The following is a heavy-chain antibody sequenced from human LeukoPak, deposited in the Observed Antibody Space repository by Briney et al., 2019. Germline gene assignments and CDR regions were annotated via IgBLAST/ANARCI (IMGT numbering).Heavy chain of an antibody. CDR2: ISYDGSNK. CDR3: ARAGSGSYPPHSFDY. J-gene: IGHJ4*02. V-gene: IGHV3-30*01. D-gene: IGHD3-10*01. CDR1: GFTFSSYA. Sequence: GGSLRLSCAASGFTFSSYAMHWVRQAPGKGLEWVAVISYDGSNKYYADSVKGRFTISRDNSKNTLYLQMNSLRAEDTAVYYCARAGSGSYPPHSFDYWGQGTLVTVSS.